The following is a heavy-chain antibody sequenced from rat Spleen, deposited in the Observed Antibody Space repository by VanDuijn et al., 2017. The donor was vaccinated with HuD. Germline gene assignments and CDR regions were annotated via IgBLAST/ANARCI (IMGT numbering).Heavy chain of an antibody. CDR2: ITSVGSSN. J-gene: IGHJ2*01. V-gene: IGHV5-46*01. CDR3: TAGGGYWDY. CDR1: GFTFSSFV. Sequence: EVQLVESGGGLVQPGRSLKLSCAASGFTFSSFVMAWVRQAPKKGLEWVATITSVGSSNYYPDSVNGRFTITRNNAKSTLYLQMNSLSSEDTATYYCTAGGGYWDYWGQGVMVTVSS. D-gene: IGHD1-11*01.